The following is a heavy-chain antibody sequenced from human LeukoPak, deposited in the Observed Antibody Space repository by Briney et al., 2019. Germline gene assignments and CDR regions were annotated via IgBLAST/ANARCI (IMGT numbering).Heavy chain of an antibody. D-gene: IGHD3-22*01. CDR1: GGSISSYY. V-gene: IGHV4-59*01. Sequence: PPETLSLTCTVSGGSISSYYWSWIRQPPGKGLEWIGYIYYSGSTNYNPSLKSRVTISVDTSKNQFSLKLSSVTAADTAVYYCARGGKYYYDSSGLFDYWGQGTLVTVSS. J-gene: IGHJ4*02. CDR2: IYYSGST. CDR3: ARGGKYYYDSSGLFDY.